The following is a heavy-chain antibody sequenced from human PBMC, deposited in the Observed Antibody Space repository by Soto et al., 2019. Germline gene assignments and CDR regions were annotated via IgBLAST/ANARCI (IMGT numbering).Heavy chain of an antibody. V-gene: IGHV1-2*02. CDR1: GYTFTGYY. Sequence: ASVKVSCKAPGYTFTGYYMHWVRQAPGQGLEWMGWINPNSGGTNYAQKFQGRVTMTRDTSISTAYVELSRLRSDDTAVYYCARGLSIAVAQTFSYWGQGTLVTVSS. CDR2: INPNSGGT. CDR3: ARGLSIAVAQTFSY. D-gene: IGHD6-19*01. J-gene: IGHJ4*02.